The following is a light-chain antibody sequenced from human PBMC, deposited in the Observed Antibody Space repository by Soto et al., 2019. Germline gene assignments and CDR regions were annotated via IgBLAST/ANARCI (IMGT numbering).Light chain of an antibody. CDR1: SGSIASNY. J-gene: IGLJ1*01. CDR3: QSGV. CDR2: EDN. Sequence: NFMLTQPHSVSESPGKTVTISCTRSSGSIASNYVQWYQQRPGSAPTTVIYEDNQRPSGVPDRFSGSIDSSSNSASLTISGLKTEDEADYYCQSGVFGTGTKLTVL. V-gene: IGLV6-57*04.